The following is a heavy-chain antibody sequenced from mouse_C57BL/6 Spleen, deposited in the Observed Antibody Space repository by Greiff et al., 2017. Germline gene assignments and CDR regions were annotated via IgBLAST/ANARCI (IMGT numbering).Heavy chain of an antibody. CDR3: ARCGDYPLDV. CDR1: GYSFTNTN. J-gene: IGHJ1*01. D-gene: IGHD2-4*01. CDR2: INPNYGTT. V-gene: IGHV1-39*01. Sequence: VQLQQSVPELVRPGASVKISCTASGYSFTNTNMHWVKQSNGKGLEWIGVINPNYGTTRYNQKFQGKATLTVEPSSSTAYLQLNSLTSEDSAVYYCARCGDYPLDVWGPGTTVTVSS.